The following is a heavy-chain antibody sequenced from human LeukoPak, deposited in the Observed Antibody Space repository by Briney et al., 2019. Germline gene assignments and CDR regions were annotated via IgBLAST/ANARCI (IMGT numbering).Heavy chain of an antibody. CDR3: AREAITMRTVVINEDYFDY. J-gene: IGHJ4*02. CDR1: GFTFSNYE. CDR2: INSGGFTI. V-gene: IGHV3-48*03. D-gene: IGHD3-22*01. Sequence: PGGSLRLSCGASGFTFSNYEMNWVRQAPGKGLEWVSYINSGGFTIYYADSVNGRFTISRDNAKNSLYLQMNSLRVEDTAVYYCAREAITMRTVVINEDYFDYWGQGTPVTVSS.